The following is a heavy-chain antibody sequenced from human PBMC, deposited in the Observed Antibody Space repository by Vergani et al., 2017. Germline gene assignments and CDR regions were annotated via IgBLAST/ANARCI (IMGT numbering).Heavy chain of an antibody. CDR2: ISSSSNTI. J-gene: IGHJ4*02. D-gene: IGHD2-2*01. CDR1: GFTFSSYS. CDR3: ARDGTYCSGTSCYDY. V-gene: IGHV3-48*01. Sequence: EVQLVESGGGLVQPGGSLRLSCAASGFTFSSYSMNWVRQAPGKGLEWVSYISSSSNTIYYADSVKGRFTISRDNAKISLYLQMNSLRAEDTAVYYCARDGTYCSGTSCYDYWGLGTLVTVSS.